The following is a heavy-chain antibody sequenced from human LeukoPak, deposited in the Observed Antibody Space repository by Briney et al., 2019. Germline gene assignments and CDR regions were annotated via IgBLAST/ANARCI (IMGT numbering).Heavy chain of an antibody. V-gene: IGHV3-30-3*01. Sequence: PGRSLGLSCAASGFTFGTYSMHWVRQAPGKGLEWVAIISSAGTIIYYAYSVKGRFSISRHNSKNTLYTEMDSLRVEDTAVYYYSKDHPWLVDYWGQGSLVTVST. D-gene: IGHD6-19*01. CDR2: ISSAGTII. J-gene: IGHJ4*02. CDR1: GFTFGTYS. CDR3: SKDHPWLVDY.